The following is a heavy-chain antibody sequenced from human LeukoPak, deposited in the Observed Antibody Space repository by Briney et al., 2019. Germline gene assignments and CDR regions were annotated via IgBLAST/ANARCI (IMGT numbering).Heavy chain of an antibody. J-gene: IGHJ4*02. V-gene: IGHV3-23*01. CDR3: AKSSGYSSSWPFDY. D-gene: IGHD6-13*01. CDR1: GFTVSSNY. CDR2: ISGSGGST. Sequence: GGSLRLSCAASGFTVSSNYMSWVRQAPGKGLEWVSAISGSGGSTYYTDSVKGRFTISRDNSKNTLYLQMNSLRAEDTAVYYCAKSSGYSSSWPFDYWGQGTLVTVSS.